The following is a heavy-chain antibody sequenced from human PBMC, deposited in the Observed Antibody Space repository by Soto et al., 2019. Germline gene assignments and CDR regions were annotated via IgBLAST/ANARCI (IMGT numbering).Heavy chain of an antibody. J-gene: IGHJ5*01. D-gene: IGHD3-10*02. CDR2: IFYSGST. CDR3: ASMIGDPVLSFDS. V-gene: IGHV4-59*01. Sequence: QVQLQESGPGLVKPSETLSLTCTVSGGSISSYYWSWIRQPPGKGLEWIGFIFYSGSTSYNPSLKSRVTISIDTSEYQFSLKLNSVTAADPAVYYCASMIGDPVLSFDSWGQGTPVAVSS. CDR1: GGSISSYY.